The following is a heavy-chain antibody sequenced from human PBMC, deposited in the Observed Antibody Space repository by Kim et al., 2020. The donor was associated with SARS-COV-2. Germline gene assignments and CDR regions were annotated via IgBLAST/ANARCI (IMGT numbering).Heavy chain of an antibody. D-gene: IGHD3-10*01. Sequence: GRFTISRDNSKNTLYLQMNSLRAEDTAVYYCARAGGSGSYYKYYYYGMDVWGQGTTVTVSS. V-gene: IGHV3-66*01. CDR3: ARAGGSGSYYKYYYYGMDV. J-gene: IGHJ6*02.